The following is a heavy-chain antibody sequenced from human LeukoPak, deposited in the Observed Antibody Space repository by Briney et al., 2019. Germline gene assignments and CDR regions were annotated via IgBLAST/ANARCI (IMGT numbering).Heavy chain of an antibody. Sequence: QPGGSLRLSCSASGFTFSSYAMHWVRQAPGKGLGYVSAISSNGGSTYYADSVKGRFTISRDNSKNTLYLQMSSLRAEDTAVYYCVKGGGYSYGTPDYWGQGTLVTVSS. D-gene: IGHD5-18*01. CDR3: VKGGGYSYGTPDY. CDR2: ISSNGGST. J-gene: IGHJ4*02. V-gene: IGHV3-64D*06. CDR1: GFTFSSYA.